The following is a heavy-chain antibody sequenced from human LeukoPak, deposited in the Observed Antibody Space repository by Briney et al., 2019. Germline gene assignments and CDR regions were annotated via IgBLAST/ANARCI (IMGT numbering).Heavy chain of an antibody. CDR2: IYYSGST. J-gene: IGHJ4*02. D-gene: IGHD1-26*01. Sequence: SETLSLTCTVSGGSISSYYWSWIRQPPGKGLEWIGYIYYSGSTNYNPSLKSRVTISVDTSKNQFSLKLSFVTAADTAVYYCARRDLVGAVDYWGQGTLVTVSS. CDR1: GGSISSYY. CDR3: ARRDLVGAVDY. V-gene: IGHV4-59*01.